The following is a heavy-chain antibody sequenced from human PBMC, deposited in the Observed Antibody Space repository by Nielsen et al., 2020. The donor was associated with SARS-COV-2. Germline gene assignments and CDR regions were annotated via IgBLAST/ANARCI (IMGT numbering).Heavy chain of an antibody. CDR3: ARGGVVPALFYYYYMDV. CDR2: ISYDGSNK. Sequence: GESLKISCAASGFTFSSYAMHWVRQAPGKGLEWVAVISYDGSNKYYADSVKGRFTISRDNSKNTLFLQMDSLRAEDTAIYYCARGGVVPALFYYYYMDVWGRGTRVTVSS. CDR1: GFTFSSYA. V-gene: IGHV3-30-3*01. J-gene: IGHJ6*03. D-gene: IGHD3-3*01.